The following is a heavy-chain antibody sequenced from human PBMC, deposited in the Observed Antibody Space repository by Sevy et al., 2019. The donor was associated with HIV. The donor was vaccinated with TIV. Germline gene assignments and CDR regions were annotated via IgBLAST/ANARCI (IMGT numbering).Heavy chain of an antibody. CDR1: GGSISSGGYS. V-gene: IGHV4-30-2*01. CDR2: IYHSGST. Sequence: SETLSLTCAVSGGSISSGGYSWSWIRQPPGKGLEWIGYIYHSGSTYYNPSLKSRVTISVDRSKNQFSLKLSSVTAADTAVYYCARGIGFNSGSYSGDRVWFDPWGQGTLVTVSS. J-gene: IGHJ5*02. D-gene: IGHD1-26*01. CDR3: ARGIGFNSGSYSGDRVWFDP.